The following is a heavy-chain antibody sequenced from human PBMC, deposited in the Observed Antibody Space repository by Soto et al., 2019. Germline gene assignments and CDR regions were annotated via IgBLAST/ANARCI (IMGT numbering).Heavy chain of an antibody. V-gene: IGHV3-30-3*01. J-gene: IGHJ4*02. CDR1: GFTCSSYA. D-gene: IGHD2-21*02. Sequence: PGGSLRPSSAASGFTCSSYAMHLVRQAPGKGLEGVAVISYDGSNKYYADSVKGRFTISRDNSKNTLYMQMNSLRAEDTAVYYCASLYCGGDGYGYWGQGTLVTVSS. CDR2: ISYDGSNK. CDR3: ASLYCGGDGYGY.